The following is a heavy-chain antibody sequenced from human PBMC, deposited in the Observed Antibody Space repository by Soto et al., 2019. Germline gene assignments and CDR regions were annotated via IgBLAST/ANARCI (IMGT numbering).Heavy chain of an antibody. CDR3: AKTFARTNGDHYYYGMDV. V-gene: IGHV3-9*01. Sequence: PGGSLRLSCAASGFTFDDYAMHWVRQAPGKGLEWVSGISWNSGSIGYADSVKGRFTISRDNAKNSLYLQMNSLRAEDTALYYCAKTFARTNGDHYYYGMDVWGQGTTVTVSS. J-gene: IGHJ6*02. CDR1: GFTFDDYA. CDR2: ISWNSGSI. D-gene: IGHD4-17*01.